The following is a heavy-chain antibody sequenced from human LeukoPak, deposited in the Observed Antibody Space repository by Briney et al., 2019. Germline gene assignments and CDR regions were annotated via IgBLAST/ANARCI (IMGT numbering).Heavy chain of an antibody. CDR1: GFTFSSYA. Sequence: PGGSLRLSCAASGFTFSSYAMSWVRQAPGKGLEWVSAISGSGGSTYYADSVKGRFTISRDNSKNTLYLQMNSLRAEDTAVYYYAKGEYSGYDSPFDYWGQGTLVTVSS. D-gene: IGHD5-12*01. CDR3: AKGEYSGYDSPFDY. J-gene: IGHJ4*02. V-gene: IGHV3-23*01. CDR2: ISGSGGST.